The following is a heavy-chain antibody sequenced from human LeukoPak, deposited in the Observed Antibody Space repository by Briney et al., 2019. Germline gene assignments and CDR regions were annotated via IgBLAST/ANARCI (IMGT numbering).Heavy chain of an antibody. V-gene: IGHV3-7*01. Sequence: GGSLRLSCAASGFTFSSYGMHWVRQAPGKGLEWVANIKQDGSEKYYVDSVKGRFTISRDNAKNSLYLQMNSLRAEDTAVYYCARPSIAAPWDWWYFDLWGRGTLVTVSS. CDR3: ARPSIAAPWDWWYFDL. J-gene: IGHJ2*01. CDR2: IKQDGSEK. D-gene: IGHD6-6*01. CDR1: GFTFSSYG.